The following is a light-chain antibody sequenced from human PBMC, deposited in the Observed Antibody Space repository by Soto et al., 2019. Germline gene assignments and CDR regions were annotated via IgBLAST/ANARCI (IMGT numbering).Light chain of an antibody. CDR1: SSNIGAGYD. V-gene: IGLV1-40*01. J-gene: IGLJ1*01. CDR2: GNS. CDR3: QSYDSSLSGSRV. Sequence: QSVLTQPPSVSGAPGQRVTISCTGSSSNIGAGYDVHWYQQLPGTAPKLLIYGNSNRPAGVPDRFSCAKSGTSASLAITGLQAADEADYYCQSYDSSLSGSRVFGTGTKLTVL.